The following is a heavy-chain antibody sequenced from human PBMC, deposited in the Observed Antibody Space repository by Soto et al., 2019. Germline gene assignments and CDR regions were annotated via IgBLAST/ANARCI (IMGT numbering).Heavy chain of an antibody. CDR3: ARKRRIVATMGKLDYYYYGMDV. CDR1: GYSFTSYW. D-gene: IGHD5-12*01. V-gene: IGHV5-10-1*01. Sequence: PGESLKISCKGSGYSFTSYWISWARQMPGKGLEWMGRIDPSDSYTNYSPSFQGHVTISADKSISTAYLQWSSLKASDTAMYYCARKRRIVATMGKLDYYYYGMDVWGQGTTVTVSS. J-gene: IGHJ6*02. CDR2: IDPSDSYT.